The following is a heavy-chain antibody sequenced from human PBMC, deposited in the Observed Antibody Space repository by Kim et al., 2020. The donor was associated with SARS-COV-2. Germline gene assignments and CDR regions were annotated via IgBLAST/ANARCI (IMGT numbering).Heavy chain of an antibody. Sequence: GGSLRLSCAASGFTFSSYESNWVRQAPGKGLEWISYISSSGSTIYYADSVKGRFTISRDNAKNSLYLQMNSLRAEDTAVYYCARDRVTIFGVAIDYYGMDVWGQGTTVTVSS. CDR1: GFTFSSYE. D-gene: IGHD3-3*01. CDR2: ISSSGSTI. J-gene: IGHJ6*02. CDR3: ARDRVTIFGVAIDYYGMDV. V-gene: IGHV3-48*03.